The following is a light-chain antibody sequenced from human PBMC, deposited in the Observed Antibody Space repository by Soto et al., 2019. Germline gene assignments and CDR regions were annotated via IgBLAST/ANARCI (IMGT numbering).Light chain of an antibody. J-gene: IGKJ1*01. CDR2: KVS. Sequence: DIQMTQSPSTLSASVGDTVTITCRASQDLNDGLAWFQQKPGTAPNLLIYKVSNLESGVPSRLSGSGSGTEFTLTISSLQPDDFASYYCQQYNGYSWAFGQGTKVEFK. V-gene: IGKV1-5*03. CDR1: QDLNDG. CDR3: QQYNGYSWA.